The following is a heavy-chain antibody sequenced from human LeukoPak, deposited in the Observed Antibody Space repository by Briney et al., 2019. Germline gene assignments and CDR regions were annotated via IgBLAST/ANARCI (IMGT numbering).Heavy chain of an antibody. Sequence: GGSLRLSCAASGFTFDDYAMHWVRQAPGKGLEGVSGISWNSGSIGYADSVKGRFTISKDNAKNSLYLQVNSLRAEDMALYYCATSNGSNYSFDYWGQGTLVTVSS. V-gene: IGHV3-9*03. J-gene: IGHJ4*02. CDR1: GFTFDDYA. CDR3: ATSNGSNYSFDY. D-gene: IGHD4-11*01. CDR2: ISWNSGSI.